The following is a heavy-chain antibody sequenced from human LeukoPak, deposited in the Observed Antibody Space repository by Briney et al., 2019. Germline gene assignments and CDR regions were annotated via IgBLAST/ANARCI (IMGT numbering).Heavy chain of an antibody. V-gene: IGHV3-48*02. CDR2: ISSSGSTI. CDR1: GFTFSSYS. CDR3: ARGTTLADY. D-gene: IGHD3-16*01. Sequence: GGSLRLSCAASGFTFSSYSMNWVRQAPGKGLEWVSYISSSGSTIYYADSVKGRFTISRDNAKNSLYLQMSSLRDEDTAVYYCARGTTLADYWGQGTLVTVSS. J-gene: IGHJ4*02.